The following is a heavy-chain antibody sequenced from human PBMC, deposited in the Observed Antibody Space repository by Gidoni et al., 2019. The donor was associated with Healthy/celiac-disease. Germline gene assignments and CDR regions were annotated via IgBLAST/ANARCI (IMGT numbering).Heavy chain of an antibody. V-gene: IGHV4-34*01. CDR3: ARVRRTNYADY. CDR2: INHSGST. D-gene: IGHD2-2*01. J-gene: IGHJ4*02. CDR1: GGSFSGYY. Sequence: QVQLQQWGAGLLTPSETLSLTCAVYGGSFSGYYWSWIRQPPGKGLEWIGEINHSGSTNYNPSLKSRVTISVDTSKNQFSLKLSSVTAADTAVYYCARVRRTNYADYWGQGTLVTVSS.